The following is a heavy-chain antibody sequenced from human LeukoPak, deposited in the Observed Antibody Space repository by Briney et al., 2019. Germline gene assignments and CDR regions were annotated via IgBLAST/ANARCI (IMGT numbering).Heavy chain of an antibody. CDR1: GVSISSYY. CDR2: IFTSGST. V-gene: IGHV4-4*07. J-gene: IGHJ3*02. CDR3: ARAPVTVKDSFDI. D-gene: IGHD4-11*01. Sequence: SETLSLTCTVSGVSISSYYWSWIRQPAGKGLEWIGRIFTSGSTNYNASLKSRVTMSVDTSKNQFSLKLRSMTAADTAVYYCARAPVTVKDSFDIWGQGTMVTVSS.